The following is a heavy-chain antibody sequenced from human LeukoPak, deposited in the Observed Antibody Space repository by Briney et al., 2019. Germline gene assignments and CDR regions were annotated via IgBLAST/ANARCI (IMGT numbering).Heavy chain of an antibody. D-gene: IGHD3-22*01. V-gene: IGHV3-7*01. J-gene: IGHJ3*02. CDR2: IKQDGSEK. Sequence: PGGSLRLSCAASGFTFSSYSMNWVRQAPGKGLEWVANIKQDGSEKYYVDSVEGRFTISRDNAKNSLYLQMNSLRAEDTAVYYCAREGDYYDSSDAFDIWGQGTMVTVSS. CDR1: GFTFSSYS. CDR3: AREGDYYDSSDAFDI.